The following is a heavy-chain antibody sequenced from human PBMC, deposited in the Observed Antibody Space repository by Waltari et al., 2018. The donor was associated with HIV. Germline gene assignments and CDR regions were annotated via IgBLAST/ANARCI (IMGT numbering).Heavy chain of an antibody. CDR1: GFTFSSYG. D-gene: IGHD3-9*01. CDR2: IWYDGSYK. V-gene: IGHV3-33*01. CDR3: ARDPAPYYDILTGYNAYYFDY. Sequence: QVQLVEFGGGVVQTGRSLRLSCAASGFTFSSYGMRWVRQPPGKGLEWVAFIWYDGSYKYDADAVKGRFTISRDNSKNTLYLQMSSLRAEDTAVYYCARDPAPYYDILTGYNAYYFDYWGQGTLVTVSS. J-gene: IGHJ4*02.